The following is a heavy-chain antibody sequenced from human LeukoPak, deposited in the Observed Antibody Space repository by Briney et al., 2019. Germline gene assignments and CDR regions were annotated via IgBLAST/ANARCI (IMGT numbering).Heavy chain of an antibody. CDR3: AKDHIGGDFWSAAYNWFDP. CDR2: ISGSGGST. J-gene: IGHJ5*02. CDR1: GFTFSSYA. V-gene: IGHV3-23*01. D-gene: IGHD3-3*01. Sequence: PGGSLRLSCAASGFTFSSYAMSWVRQAPGKGLEWVSAISGSGGSTYYADSVKGRFTISRDNSKNTLYLQMNSLRAEDTAVYYCAKDHIGGDFWSAAYNWFDPWGQGTLVTVSS.